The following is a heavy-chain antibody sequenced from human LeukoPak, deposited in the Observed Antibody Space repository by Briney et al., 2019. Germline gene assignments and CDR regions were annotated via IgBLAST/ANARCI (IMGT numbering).Heavy chain of an antibody. CDR1: GDSMRSYY. CDR2: AYSGVNA. V-gene: IGHV4-4*07. Sequence: SETLSLTCTVSGDSMRSYYCSWIRQSPEKGLEWIGRAYSGVNAYYNPSLQSRVTISVDKSNNQFSLDLTSVTAADTALYYCAREKSGTLTRAYYYIDVWGKGITVTVSS. D-gene: IGHD1-26*01. J-gene: IGHJ6*03. CDR3: AREKSGTLTRAYYYIDV.